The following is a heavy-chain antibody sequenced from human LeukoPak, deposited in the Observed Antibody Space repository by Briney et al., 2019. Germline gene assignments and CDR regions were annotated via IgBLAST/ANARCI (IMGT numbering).Heavy chain of an antibody. CDR1: GFTFSEYW. J-gene: IGHJ4*02. CDR2: IKGDGSKI. CDR3: ARDGSCFDF. V-gene: IGHV3-7*01. D-gene: IGHD2-15*01. Sequence: GGSLRLSCGASGFTFSEYWMTWVRQAPGRGPEWVANIKGDGSKIYYVDSVKGRFTISRGNDKNSLYLQMDNLRVEDTAVYHCARDGSCFDFWGQGALVTVSS.